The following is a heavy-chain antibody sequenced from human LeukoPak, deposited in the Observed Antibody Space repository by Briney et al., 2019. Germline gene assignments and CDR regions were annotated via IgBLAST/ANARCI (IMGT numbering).Heavy chain of an antibody. CDR3: ARHGFSRYFDY. D-gene: IGHD3-3*01. J-gene: IGHJ4*02. CDR1: GGSISSYY. CDR2: IYYSGST. Sequence: SGTLSLTCTVSGGSISSYYWSWIRQPPGKGLEWIGYIYYSGSTNYIPSLKSRVTISVDTSKNQLSLKLSSVTAADTAVYYCARHGFSRYFDYWGRGTLVTVSS. V-gene: IGHV4-59*08.